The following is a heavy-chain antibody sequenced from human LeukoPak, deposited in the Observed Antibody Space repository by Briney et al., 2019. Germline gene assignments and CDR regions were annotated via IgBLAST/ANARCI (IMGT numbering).Heavy chain of an antibody. Sequence: PGGSLRLSCAASGFTFSSFSMNWVRQAPGKGLEWVSYISSSSSTIYYADSVKGRFTISRDNAKNSLYLQMNSLRAEDTAVYYCARDSRWLSYYYYMDVWGQGTTVTVSS. V-gene: IGHV3-48*04. J-gene: IGHJ6*03. CDR1: GFTFSSFS. CDR2: ISSSSSTI. D-gene: IGHD5-24*01. CDR3: ARDSRWLSYYYYMDV.